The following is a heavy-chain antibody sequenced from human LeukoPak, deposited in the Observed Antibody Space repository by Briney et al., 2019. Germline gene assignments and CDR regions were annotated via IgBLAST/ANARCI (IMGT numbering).Heavy chain of an antibody. CDR3: ARGLTMIVVEDYYYGMDV. D-gene: IGHD3-22*01. J-gene: IGHJ6*02. V-gene: IGHV1-18*01. CDR2: ISAYNGNT. CDR1: GYTFTSYG. Sequence: ASVKVSCKASGYTFTSYGISWVRQAPGQGLEWMGWISAYNGNTNYAQKLQGRVTMTTDTSTSTAYVELRSLRSDDTAVYYCARGLTMIVVEDYYYGMDVWGQGTTVTVSS.